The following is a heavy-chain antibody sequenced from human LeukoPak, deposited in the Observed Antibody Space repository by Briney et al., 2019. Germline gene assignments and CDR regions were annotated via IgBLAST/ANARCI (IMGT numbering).Heavy chain of an antibody. Sequence: SETLSLTCAVSGGSFSGYYWSWIRQPPGKGLEWIGEINHSGSTNYNPSLKSRVTISVDTSKNQFSLKLSSVTAADTAVYYCARGLSRLRWYLYNWFDPWGQGTLVTVSS. V-gene: IGHV4-34*01. D-gene: IGHD4-23*01. CDR2: INHSGST. CDR1: GGSFSGYY. CDR3: ARGLSRLRWYLYNWFDP. J-gene: IGHJ5*02.